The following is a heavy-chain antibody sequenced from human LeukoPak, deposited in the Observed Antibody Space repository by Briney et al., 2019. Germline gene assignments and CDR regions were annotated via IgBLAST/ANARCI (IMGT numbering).Heavy chain of an antibody. Sequence: GGSLRLSCAASGFTFSSYDMHWVRQAPGKGLEWVAVISYDGSTKYYADSVKGRFTISRDNSKNTLYLQMISLRPEDTALYYCAKEQARIAVGGDCFDYWGQGTLVAVS. CDR1: GFTFSSYD. D-gene: IGHD6-13*01. J-gene: IGHJ4*02. CDR2: ISYDGSTK. V-gene: IGHV3-30*18. CDR3: AKEQARIAVGGDCFDY.